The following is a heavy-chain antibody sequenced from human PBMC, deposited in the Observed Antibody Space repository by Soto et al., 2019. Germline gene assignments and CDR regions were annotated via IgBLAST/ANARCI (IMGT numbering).Heavy chain of an antibody. Sequence: GGSLRLSCAASGFTFSSYAMSWVRQAPGKGLEWVSAISGSGGTTYYADSVKGRFTISRDNSKNTLFLQMNSLRAEDTAVYYCARVSSGRDYWGQGTLVTVSS. CDR2: ISGSGGTT. V-gene: IGHV3-23*01. CDR3: ARVSSGRDY. J-gene: IGHJ4*02. D-gene: IGHD6-19*01. CDR1: GFTFSSYA.